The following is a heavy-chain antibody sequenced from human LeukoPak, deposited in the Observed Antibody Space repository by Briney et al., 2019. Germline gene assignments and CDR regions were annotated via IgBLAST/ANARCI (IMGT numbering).Heavy chain of an antibody. CDR3: AKDSNTGGYSFDY. CDR1: GFTFSSYG. V-gene: IGHV3-30*02. Sequence: GGSLRLSCAASGFTFSSYGMHWVRQAPGKGLEWVAFIRYDGSNKYYADSVKGRFTISRDNSKNSLSLEMNSLRTEDTALYYCAKDSNTGGYSFDYWGQGTLVTVSS. J-gene: IGHJ4*02. D-gene: IGHD5-12*01. CDR2: IRYDGSNK.